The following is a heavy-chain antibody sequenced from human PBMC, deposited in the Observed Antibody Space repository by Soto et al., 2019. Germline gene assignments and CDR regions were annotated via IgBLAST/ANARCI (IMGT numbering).Heavy chain of an antibody. V-gene: IGHV3-23*01. CDR3: ANVPIWCSSTSCYTEGFDY. J-gene: IGHJ4*02. Sequence: EVQLLDSGGGLVQPGGSLRLSCTASGFTFSDYAMSWVRQPPGKGLEWVSVISAGGSTYYADSVKGRFTVSRANSKNTLYLQMNSLRAEDPSVYYCANVPIWCSSTSCYTEGFDYWGQGTLVTVSS. CDR2: ISAGGST. D-gene: IGHD2-2*02. CDR1: GFTFSDYA.